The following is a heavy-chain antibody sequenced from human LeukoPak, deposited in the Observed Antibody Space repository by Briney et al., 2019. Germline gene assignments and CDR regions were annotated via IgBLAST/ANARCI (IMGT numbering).Heavy chain of an antibody. J-gene: IGHJ4*02. CDR2: IYNSGTT. CDR3: ARAKVGMVAATDY. Sequence: PSETLSLTCTVYGDSISSTSYYWDWIRQPPGRGLEWIGSIYNSGTTNYNPSLKSRVTISVDTSKNQCSLKLSSVTAADTAVYYCARAKVGMVAATDYWGQRTLVTVSS. D-gene: IGHD2-15*01. CDR1: GDSISSTSYY. V-gene: IGHV4-39*07.